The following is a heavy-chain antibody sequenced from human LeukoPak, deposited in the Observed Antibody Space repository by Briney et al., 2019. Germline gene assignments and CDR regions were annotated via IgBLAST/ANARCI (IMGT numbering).Heavy chain of an antibody. J-gene: IGHJ4*02. Sequence: GGSLRLSCAASGFTFSGYAMSWVRQAPGKGLEWVSAINTGGDGTFYADSVKGRFTISRDNSMNTQYLQMNSLRAEDTAVFYCATFGSGSRRTNSFDHWGQGTLVIVSS. CDR1: GFTFSGYA. CDR3: ATFGSGSRRTNSFDH. CDR2: INTGGDGT. V-gene: IGHV3-23*01. D-gene: IGHD3-10*01.